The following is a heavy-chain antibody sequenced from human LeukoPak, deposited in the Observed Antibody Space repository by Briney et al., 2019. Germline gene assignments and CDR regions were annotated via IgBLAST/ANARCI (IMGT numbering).Heavy chain of an antibody. V-gene: IGHV3-23*01. D-gene: IGHD6-13*01. CDR1: GFTFSSYA. CDR3: AKDMYSSSWYYFDH. Sequence: GGSLRLSCAASGFTFSSYAMSWVRQAPGKGLEWVSAISGSGGSTYYADSVKGRFTISRDNSKNTLYLQMNSLRAEGTAVYYCAKDMYSSSWYYFDHWGQGTLVTVSS. CDR2: ISGSGGST. J-gene: IGHJ4*02.